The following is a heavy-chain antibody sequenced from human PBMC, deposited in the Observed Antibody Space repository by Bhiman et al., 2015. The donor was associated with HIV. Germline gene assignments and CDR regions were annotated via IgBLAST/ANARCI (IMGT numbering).Heavy chain of an antibody. J-gene: IGHJ3*01. Sequence: EVQLVESGGGLVQPGGSLGLSCAASGSIVSSNYMSWVRQAPGKGLEWVSVIYSGGNTYYADSVKGRFTISRDSSRNTLYLQIDNLRAEDTAVYYCARSKLQFLAPGAFDVWGQGTMVTVSS. V-gene: IGHV3-53*01. CDR3: ARSKLQFLAPGAFDV. CDR2: IYSGGNT. D-gene: IGHD5-24*01. CDR1: GSIVSSNY.